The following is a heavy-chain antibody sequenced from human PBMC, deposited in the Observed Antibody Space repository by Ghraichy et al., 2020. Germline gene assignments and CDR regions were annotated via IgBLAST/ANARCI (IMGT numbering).Heavy chain of an antibody. CDR2: ISAYNGNT. Sequence: ASVKVSCKASGYTFTSYGISWVRQAPGQGLEWMGWISAYNGNTNYAQKLQGRVTMTTDTSTSTAYMELRSLRSDDTAVYYCARQYYDFWSGYWPPWGYYYGMDVWGQGTTVTVSS. J-gene: IGHJ6*02. D-gene: IGHD3-3*01. CDR3: ARQYYDFWSGYWPPWGYYYGMDV. CDR1: GYTFTSYG. V-gene: IGHV1-18*04.